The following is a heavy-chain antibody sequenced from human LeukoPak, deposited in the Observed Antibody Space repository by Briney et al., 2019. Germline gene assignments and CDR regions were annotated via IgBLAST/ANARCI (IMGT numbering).Heavy chain of an antibody. CDR2: ISSSGSTI. V-gene: IGHV3-48*03. J-gene: IGHJ4*02. CDR3: ARAQTPYYYDSSGYYYDY. CDR1: GFTFSSYE. Sequence: QPGGSLRLSCAASGFTFSSYEMNWVRQAPGKGLEWVSYISSSGSTINYADSVKGRFTISRDNAENSLYLQMNSLRADDTAVYYCARAQTPYYYDSSGYYYDYWGQGTLVTVSS. D-gene: IGHD3-22*01.